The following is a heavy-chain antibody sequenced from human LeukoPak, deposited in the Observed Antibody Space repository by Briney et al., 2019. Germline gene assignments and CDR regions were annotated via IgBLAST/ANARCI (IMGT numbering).Heavy chain of an antibody. CDR3: ARSELNPSGSYSHFRFDY. Sequence: ASVKVSCKASGYTFTSYAMHWVRQAPGQRLEWMGWINAGNGNTKYSQKFQGRVTITRDTSASTAYMELSSLRSEDTAVYYCARSELNPSGSYSHFRFDYWGQGTLVTVSS. V-gene: IGHV1-3*01. J-gene: IGHJ4*02. D-gene: IGHD1-26*01. CDR2: INAGNGNT. CDR1: GYTFTSYA.